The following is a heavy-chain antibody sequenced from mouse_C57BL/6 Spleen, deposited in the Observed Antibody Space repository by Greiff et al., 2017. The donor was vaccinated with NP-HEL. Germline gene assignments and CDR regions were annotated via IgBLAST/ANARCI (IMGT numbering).Heavy chain of an antibody. CDR3: ARGYYGSSPHWYFDV. D-gene: IGHD1-1*01. Sequence: VQLQQSGPVLVKPGASVKMSCKASGYTFTDYYMNWVKQSHGKSLEWIGVINPYNGGTSYNQKFKGKATLTVDKSSSTAYMELNSLTSEDSAVYYCARGYYGSSPHWYFDVWGTGTTVTVSS. V-gene: IGHV1-19*01. J-gene: IGHJ1*03. CDR1: GYTFTDYY. CDR2: INPYNGGT.